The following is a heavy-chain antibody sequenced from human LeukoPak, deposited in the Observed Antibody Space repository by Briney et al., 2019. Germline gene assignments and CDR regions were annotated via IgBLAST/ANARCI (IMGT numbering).Heavy chain of an antibody. V-gene: IGHV3-48*03. CDR3: ARAVRGQIADCSGGTCYSGIDYYYYYMDV. D-gene: IGHD2-15*01. J-gene: IGHJ6*03. Sequence: PGGSLRLSCAASGFDFGAYEMNWVRQAPGKGLEWVSYIAGSDTTTYYADSVKGRFTISRDNAKNSLYLQMNSLRAEDTALYHCARAVRGQIADCSGGTCYSGIDYYYYYMDVWGKGTTVTVSS. CDR2: IAGSDTTT. CDR1: GFDFGAYE.